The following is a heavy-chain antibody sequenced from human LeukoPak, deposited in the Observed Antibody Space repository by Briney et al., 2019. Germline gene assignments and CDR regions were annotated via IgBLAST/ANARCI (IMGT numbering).Heavy chain of an antibody. CDR1: AHTFTGYY. J-gene: IGHJ4*02. Sequence: GASVKVSCKASAHTFTGYYMHWVRQAPGQGLEWMGWINPNTGDTNYAQKFQGRVTMTRDTSISTAYMELSRLRSDDTAVYYCARVRWLQSLDYWGQGTLVTVSS. CDR3: ARVRWLQSLDY. V-gene: IGHV1-2*02. D-gene: IGHD5-24*01. CDR2: INPNTGDT.